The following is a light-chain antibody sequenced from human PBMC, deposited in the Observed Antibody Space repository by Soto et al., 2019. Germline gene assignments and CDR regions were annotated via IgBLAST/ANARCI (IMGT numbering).Light chain of an antibody. CDR1: QSISSY. J-gene: IGKJ4*01. CDR3: QQSHSAPLT. CDR2: AAS. V-gene: IGKV1-39*01. Sequence: DIPMTQSPSSLSASVGDRVTITCRASQSISSYLNWYQQKPGKAPKLLIYAASSLQSGVPSRFSGSGSGTDFTLTISSLQREDFATYYCQQSHSAPLTFGGGTKVEIK.